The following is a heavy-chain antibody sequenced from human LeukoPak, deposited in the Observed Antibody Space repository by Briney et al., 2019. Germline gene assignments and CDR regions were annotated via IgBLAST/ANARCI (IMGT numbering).Heavy chain of an antibody. CDR2: TYYRSKWYN. D-gene: IGHD3-3*01. V-gene: IGHV6-1*01. Sequence: SETLSLTCAISGDSVSSNSAAWNWIRQSPSRGLEWLGRTYYRSKWYNDYAASVKSRITINPDTSKSQFSLQLNSVTPEDTAVYYCTRRWSGDRSHGMDVWGQGTTVTVSS. CDR3: TRRWSGDRSHGMDV. J-gene: IGHJ6*02. CDR1: GDSVSSNSAA.